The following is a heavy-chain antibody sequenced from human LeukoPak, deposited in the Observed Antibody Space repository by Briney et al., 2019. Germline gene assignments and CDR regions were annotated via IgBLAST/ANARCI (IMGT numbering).Heavy chain of an antibody. D-gene: IGHD3-10*01. CDR3: AKDYYGSGSYTFFDY. CDR2: ITSAGDR. J-gene: IGHJ4*02. CDR1: GFTFSTYD. Sequence: PGGSLRLSCAASGFTFSTYDMHWVRQATGKGLEWVSTITSAGDRYYPGSVKGRFTISRDNSKNTLYLQMNSLRAEDTAVYYCAKDYYGSGSYTFFDYWGQGTLVTVSS. V-gene: IGHV3-13*01.